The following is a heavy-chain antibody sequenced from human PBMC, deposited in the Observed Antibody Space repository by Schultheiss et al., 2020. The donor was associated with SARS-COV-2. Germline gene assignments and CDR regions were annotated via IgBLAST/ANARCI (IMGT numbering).Heavy chain of an antibody. D-gene: IGHD1-26*01. CDR2: IYYSGST. J-gene: IGHJ4*02. CDR1: GGSISSSNW. CDR3: AREVGATPPDDY. V-gene: IGHV4-4*02. Sequence: SETLSLTCAVSGGSISSSNWWSWVRQHPGKGLEWIGYIYYSGSTYYNPSLKSRVTISVDTSKNQFSLKLSSVTAADTAVYYCAREVGATPPDDYWGQGTLVTVSS.